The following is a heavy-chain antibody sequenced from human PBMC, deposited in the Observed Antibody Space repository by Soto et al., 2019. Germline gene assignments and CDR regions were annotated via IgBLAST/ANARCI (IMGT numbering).Heavy chain of an antibody. D-gene: IGHD6-6*01. CDR2: IDYDGTTT. Sequence: EVQLVESGGGLVQPGGSLRLSCAASGFSFDSYWMHWVRQAPGQGPMWVSRIDYDGTTTNYADSVKGRFTISRDNAKSTLYLQMNSLRPEDTAVYYCTRGPRVSSGGTGAYWGKGTLVTVSS. CDR1: GFSFDSYW. CDR3: TRGPRVSSGGTGAY. V-gene: IGHV3-74*01. J-gene: IGHJ1*01.